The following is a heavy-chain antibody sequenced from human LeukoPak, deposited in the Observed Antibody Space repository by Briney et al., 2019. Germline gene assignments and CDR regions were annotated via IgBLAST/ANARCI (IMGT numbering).Heavy chain of an antibody. V-gene: IGHV3-23*01. J-gene: IGHJ4*02. CDR2: ISGSGDYT. CDR1: GFTFSTYA. Sequence: PGGSLRLSCAASGFTFSTYAMSWVRQAPGKGLEWVSVISGSGDYTNHADSVRGRFTMSRDNSKNTLYLQMNSLRAEDTAVYYCAKGSLRRTPTTEESDSWGQGTLVTVS. D-gene: IGHD1-14*01. CDR3: AKGSLRRTPTTEESDS.